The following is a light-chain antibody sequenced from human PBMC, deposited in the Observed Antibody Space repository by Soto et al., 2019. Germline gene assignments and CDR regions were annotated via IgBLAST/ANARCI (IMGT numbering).Light chain of an antibody. V-gene: IGKV1-39*01. CDR2: AAS. CDR3: QQSYSTPYT. J-gene: IGKJ2*01. Sequence: DIQMTQSPSSLSASVGDRVTITCRASQSISSYLNWYQQKPGKAPKLLIYAASSLQSGVTSRFSGSGSGTDFTLTITSLQPEDFANYYCQQSYSTPYTFGQGTKLEIK. CDR1: QSISSY.